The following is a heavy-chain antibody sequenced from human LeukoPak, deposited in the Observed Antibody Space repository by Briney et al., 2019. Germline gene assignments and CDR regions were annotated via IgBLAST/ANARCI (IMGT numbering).Heavy chain of an antibody. CDR3: ARINHDYGEGGDFGY. D-gene: IGHD4-17*01. CDR1: GYTFTSYD. J-gene: IGHJ4*02. CDR2: MNPNSGNT. V-gene: IGHV1-8*01. Sequence: ASVKASCKASGYTFTSYDINWVRQATGQGLEWMGWMNPNSGNTGYAQKFQGRVTMTRNTSISTAYMELSSLRSEDTAVYYCARINHDYGEGGDFGYWGQGTLVTVSS.